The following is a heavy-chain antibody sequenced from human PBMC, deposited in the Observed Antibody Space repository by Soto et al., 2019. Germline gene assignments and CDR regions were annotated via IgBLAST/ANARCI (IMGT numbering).Heavy chain of an antibody. J-gene: IGHJ5*02. V-gene: IGHV1-18*01. D-gene: IGHD3-22*01. Sequence: QVQLVQSGAEVKKPGASVKVSCKASGYTFTSYGISWVRLAPGQGLEWMGWSSAYNGHTDYPQKLQGRVTMTTDTSTSTAYRELWSLRSDDTAVYYWARDDSSGPGRFDPWGQGTLVTVSS. CDR3: ARDDSSGPGRFDP. CDR1: GYTFTSYG. CDR2: SSAYNGHT.